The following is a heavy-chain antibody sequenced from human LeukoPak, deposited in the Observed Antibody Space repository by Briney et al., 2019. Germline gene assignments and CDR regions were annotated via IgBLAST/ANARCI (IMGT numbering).Heavy chain of an antibody. CDR3: ARDIGYSYGYEVNWFDP. D-gene: IGHD5-18*01. J-gene: IGHJ5*02. CDR1: GFTFSSYW. V-gene: IGHV3-7*01. Sequence: PGGSLRLSCAASGFTFSSYWMSWVHQAPGKGLEWVANIKQDGSEKYYVDSVKGRFTISRDNAKNSLYLQMNSLRAEDTAVYYCARDIGYSYGYEVNWFDPWGQGTLVTVSS. CDR2: IKQDGSEK.